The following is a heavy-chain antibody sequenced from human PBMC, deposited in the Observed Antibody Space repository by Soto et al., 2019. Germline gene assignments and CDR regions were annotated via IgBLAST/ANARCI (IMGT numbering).Heavy chain of an antibody. CDR1: GYRFTNYW. V-gene: IGHV5-51*01. Sequence: GESLKISCQGSGYRFTNYWIGWVRQMPGKGLEWMGIIYPGDSDTKYSPSFQGQVTISADKSIGTAYLQWRSLKASDTAMYYCVRSRVAHSSSEDWYFDLWGRGALVTVSS. CDR3: VRSRVAHSSSEDWYFDL. D-gene: IGHD6-6*01. J-gene: IGHJ2*01. CDR2: IYPGDSDT.